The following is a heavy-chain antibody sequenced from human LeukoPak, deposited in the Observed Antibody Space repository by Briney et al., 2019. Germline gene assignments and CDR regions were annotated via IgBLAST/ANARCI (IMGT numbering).Heavy chain of an antibody. CDR3: AKDFEFDILSSSVGADAFDI. CDR1: GFTFSSYG. V-gene: IGHV3-30*18. J-gene: IGHJ3*02. D-gene: IGHD3-9*01. Sequence: GGSLRLSCAASGFTFSSYGMHWVRQAPGKGLEWVAVISHDGSNKYYADSVKGRFTISRDNSKNTLYLQMNSLRAEDTAVYYCAKDFEFDILSSSVGADAFDIWGQGTVVTVSS. CDR2: ISHDGSNK.